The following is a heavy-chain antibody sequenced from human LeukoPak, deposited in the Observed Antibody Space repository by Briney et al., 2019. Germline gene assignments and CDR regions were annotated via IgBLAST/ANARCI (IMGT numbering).Heavy chain of an antibody. CDR1: GGSISSYY. CDR2: IYSSGST. D-gene: IGHD7-27*01. J-gene: IGHJ4*02. V-gene: IGHV4-59*01. Sequence: SETLSLTCTVSGGSISSYYWSWIRQPPGKGLEWIGYIYSSGSTNYNPSLKSRVTISVDTSKNQFSLKLSSVTAADTAVYYCARALSVFCYWGGYFDYWGQGTLVTVSS. CDR3: ARALSVFCYWGGYFDY.